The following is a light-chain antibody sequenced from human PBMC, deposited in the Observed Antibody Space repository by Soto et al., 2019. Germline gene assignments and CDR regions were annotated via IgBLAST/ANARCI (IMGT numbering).Light chain of an antibody. Sequence: SALTQPRSVSGSPGQSVTISCTGTNSNIGFYNFVSWYQQHPDKAPHLVIYDVNKRPSGVPDRFSGSKSGNTASQTISGLQADDEADYYCCSYAGTYTYVFGIGTKVTVL. CDR2: DVN. CDR1: NSNIGFYNF. V-gene: IGLV2-11*01. CDR3: CSYAGTYTYV. J-gene: IGLJ1*01.